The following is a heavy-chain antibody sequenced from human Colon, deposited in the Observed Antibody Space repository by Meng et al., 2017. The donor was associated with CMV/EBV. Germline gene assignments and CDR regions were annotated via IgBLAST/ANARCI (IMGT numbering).Heavy chain of an antibody. CDR1: GFNFMKYA. V-gene: IGHV3-23*01. J-gene: IGHJ6*02. CDR3: AKDALGDFWSGYYGRMDV. D-gene: IGHD3-3*01. Sequence: GESLKISCATSGFNFMKYAMSWVRQAPGKGLEWVSAISGSGASIYYADSVKGRLTISRDNSKNTLYLQMNSLRAEDTAEYYCAKDALGDFWSGYYGRMDVWGQGTTVTVSS. CDR2: ISGSGASI.